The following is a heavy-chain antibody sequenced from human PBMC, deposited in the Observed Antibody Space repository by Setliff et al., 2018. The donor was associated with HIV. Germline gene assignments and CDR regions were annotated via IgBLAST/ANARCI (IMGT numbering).Heavy chain of an antibody. CDR2: IYYSGDS. CDR3: ARFARDPTD. Sequence: SETLSLSCTVSGASITSSYWTWIRQSPGRGLEYLGYIYYSGDSNYSPSLKSRLSMSLDASTSQFSLRLNSLTAADTAMYYCARFARDPTDWGRGILVTVSS. CDR1: GASITSSY. J-gene: IGHJ4*02. V-gene: IGHV4-59*08.